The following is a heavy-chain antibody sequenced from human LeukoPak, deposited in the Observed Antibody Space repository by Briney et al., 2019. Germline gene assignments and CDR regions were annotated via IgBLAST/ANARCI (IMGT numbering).Heavy chain of an antibody. V-gene: IGHV3-48*02. J-gene: IGHJ6*02. Sequence: GGSLRLSCAASGFAFSSYNMNWVRQAPGKGLEWISYIGSSGSPTHYADSVRGRFTISRDNAKNSLYLQMNSLRDDDTALYYCARRPYSDTSGRLSDVWGQGATVTVSS. CDR3: ARRPYSDTSGRLSDV. CDR1: GFAFSSYN. CDR2: IGSSGSPT. D-gene: IGHD3-22*01.